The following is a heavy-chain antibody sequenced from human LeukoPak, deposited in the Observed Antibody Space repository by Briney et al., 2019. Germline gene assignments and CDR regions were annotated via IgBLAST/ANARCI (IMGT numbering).Heavy chain of an antibody. V-gene: IGHV3-74*01. J-gene: IGHJ6*02. D-gene: IGHD3-22*01. Sequence: PGGSLRLSCAASGFIFRNAWMHWVRQAPGKGLVWVSLINSDGSSTNYADSVKGRFTITRDNAKNTLYLQMDSLRAEDTAVYYCAREGYDSSGYLRSFGMDVWGQGTTVTVSS. CDR2: INSDGSST. CDR1: GFIFRNAW. CDR3: AREGYDSSGYLRSFGMDV.